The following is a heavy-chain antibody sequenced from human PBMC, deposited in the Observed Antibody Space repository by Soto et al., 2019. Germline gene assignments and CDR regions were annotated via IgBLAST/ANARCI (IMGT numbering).Heavy chain of an antibody. V-gene: IGHV3-33*01. CDR2: IWYDGSNK. J-gene: IGHJ6*03. CDR1: GFTFSSYG. D-gene: IGHD5-12*01. Sequence: QVQLVESGGGVVQPGRSLRLSCAASGFTFSSYGMYWVRQAPGKGLEWVAVIWYDGSNKYYADSVKGRFTISRDNSKNTLYLQMNSLRAEDTAVYYCARDGAVVPATIWRGAYYYYMDVWGKGTTVTVSS. CDR3: ARDGAVVPATIWRGAYYYYMDV.